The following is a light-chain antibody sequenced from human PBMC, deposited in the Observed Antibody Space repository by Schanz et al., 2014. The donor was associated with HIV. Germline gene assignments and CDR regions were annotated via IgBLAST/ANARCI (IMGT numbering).Light chain of an antibody. J-gene: IGLJ2*01. V-gene: IGLV2-8*01. Sequence: QSALTQPPSASGSPGQSVTISCAGTSSDVGGYNYVSWYQHHPDKAPKLIIYEVSKRPSGVPARFSGSKSGTSASLAITGLQAEDEADYFCQSYDSSLSGSVFGGGTKLTVL. CDR1: SSDVGGYNY. CDR3: QSYDSSLSGSV. CDR2: EVS.